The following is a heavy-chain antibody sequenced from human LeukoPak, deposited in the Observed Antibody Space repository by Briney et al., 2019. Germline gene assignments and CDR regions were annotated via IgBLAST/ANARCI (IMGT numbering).Heavy chain of an antibody. CDR2: INAGNGNT. CDR3: ARGDRTVVVPAAIQNY. CDR1: GYTFTSYA. V-gene: IGHV1-3*01. D-gene: IGHD2-2*01. J-gene: IGHJ4*02. Sequence: ASVKVSCKASGYTFTSYAMHWVRQAPGQRLEWMGWINAGNGNTKYSQKFQGRVTITRDTSASTAYMELSGLRSEDTVVYYCARGDRTVVVPAAIQNYWGQGTLVTVSS.